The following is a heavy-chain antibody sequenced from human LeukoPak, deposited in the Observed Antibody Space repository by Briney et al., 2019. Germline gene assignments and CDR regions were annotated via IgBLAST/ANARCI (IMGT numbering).Heavy chain of an antibody. D-gene: IGHD3-22*01. CDR1: GGSISSADYY. CDR2: IYYSENT. CDR3: ARATITMAVGVPADAFDI. J-gene: IGHJ3*02. V-gene: IGHV4-30-4*08. Sequence: SETLSLTCTVSGGSISSADYYWSWIRQPPGKGLEWIGYIYYSENTYYNPSLKSRVTISVDRSKNQFSLKQSSVTAADTAVYYCARATITMAVGVPADAFDIWGQGTMVTVSS.